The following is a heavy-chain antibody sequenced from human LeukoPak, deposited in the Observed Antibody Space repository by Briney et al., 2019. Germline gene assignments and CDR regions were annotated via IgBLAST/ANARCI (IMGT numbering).Heavy chain of an antibody. J-gene: IGHJ6*03. V-gene: IGHV4-4*02. CDR1: GGSISSGNW. Sequence: SGTLSLTCAVSGGSISSGNWWSWVRQPPGKGLEWIEEINHSGSTNYNPSLKSRVTISIDTSKNQFSLKLRFVTAADTAVYYCARVRCSGGSCPYYYYYYYMDVWGKGTTVTVSS. CDR2: INHSGST. D-gene: IGHD2-15*01. CDR3: ARVRCSGGSCPYYYYYYYMDV.